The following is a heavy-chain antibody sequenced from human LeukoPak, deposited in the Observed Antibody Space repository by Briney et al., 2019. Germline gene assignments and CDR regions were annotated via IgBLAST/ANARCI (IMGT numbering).Heavy chain of an antibody. CDR1: GGTFSSYA. Sequence: SVKVSCKASGGTFSSYAISWVRQAPGQGLEWMGRIIPIFGTANYAQKFQGRVTITADKSTSTAYMELSSLRSEDTAVYYCARVGYDSSGDAFDIWGQGTIVAVSS. J-gene: IGHJ3*02. CDR3: ARVGYDSSGDAFDI. V-gene: IGHV1-69*06. D-gene: IGHD3-22*01. CDR2: IIPIFGTA.